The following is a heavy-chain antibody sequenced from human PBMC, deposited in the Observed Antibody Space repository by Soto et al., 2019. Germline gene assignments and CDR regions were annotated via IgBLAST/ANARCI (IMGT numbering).Heavy chain of an antibody. CDR1: GFTFSSYA. Sequence: HPGGSLRLSCAASGFTFSSYAMSWVRQAPGKGLEWVSAISGSGGSTYYADSVKGRFTISRDNSKNTLYLQMNSLRAEDTAVYYCAFPTYGYSSGWPIDYWGQGTLVTVSS. V-gene: IGHV3-23*01. CDR3: AFPTYGYSSGWPIDY. J-gene: IGHJ4*02. D-gene: IGHD6-19*01. CDR2: ISGSGGST.